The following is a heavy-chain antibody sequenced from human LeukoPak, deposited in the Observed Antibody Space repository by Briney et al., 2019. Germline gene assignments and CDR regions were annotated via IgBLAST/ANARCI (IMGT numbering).Heavy chain of an antibody. V-gene: IGHV7-4-1*02. CDR1: GYSFTTFA. Sequence: GASVKVSCKASGYSFTTFAMNWVRQAPGQGLEWMGWINTNTGNPTYAQGFTGRFVFSLDTSVSTAYLQISSLKAEDTAVYYCARLYYYGSGSYGDYYYYMDVWGKGTTVTVSS. CDR3: ARLYYYGSGSYGDYYYYMDV. D-gene: IGHD3-10*01. J-gene: IGHJ6*03. CDR2: INTNTGNP.